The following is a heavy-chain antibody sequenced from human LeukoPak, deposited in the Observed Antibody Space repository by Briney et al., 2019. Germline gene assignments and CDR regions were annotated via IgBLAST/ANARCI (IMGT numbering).Heavy chain of an antibody. CDR3: ARGVAMAPYFYYYMDV. CDR2: MNTNSGNT. J-gene: IGHJ6*03. V-gene: IGHV1-8*01. CDR1: GYTFTSYD. Sequence: GASVKVSCKASGYTFTSYDINWLRQATRQRLEWMGWMNTNSGNTGYAQKFQGRVTMTRNTSISTAYMELSSLRSEDTAVYYCARGVAMAPYFYYYMDVWGKGTTVTVSS. D-gene: IGHD2-2*01.